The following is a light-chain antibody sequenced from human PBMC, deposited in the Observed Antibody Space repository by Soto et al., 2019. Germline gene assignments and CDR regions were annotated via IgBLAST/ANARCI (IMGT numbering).Light chain of an antibody. CDR2: HAS. Sequence: DIQMNQSPSTLPASVGDRVPITCRASPRIRHWLAWYQQNPGTAPKVLIYHASNLQSGVPSRFSGSGSGTDFTLTISSLQPEDFATYYCQQSYSTPQKFGQGTKVDIK. J-gene: IGKJ1*01. CDR1: PRIRHW. V-gene: IGKV1-5*01. CDR3: QQSYSTPQK.